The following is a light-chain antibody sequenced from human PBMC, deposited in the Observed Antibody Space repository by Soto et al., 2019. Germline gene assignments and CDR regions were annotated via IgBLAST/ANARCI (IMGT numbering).Light chain of an antibody. CDR1: QSVSSSY. CDR2: AAT. J-gene: IGKJ1*01. V-gene: IGKV3-20*01. CDR3: QQYGSSKWT. Sequence: EIVLTQSPGTLSLSPGERATLSCRASQSVSSSYLAWYQQKPGQAPRLVIFAATSRATGIPDRFSGSGSGTDFTLTISTLEPEDFAVYYCQQYGSSKWTFGQGTKVEV.